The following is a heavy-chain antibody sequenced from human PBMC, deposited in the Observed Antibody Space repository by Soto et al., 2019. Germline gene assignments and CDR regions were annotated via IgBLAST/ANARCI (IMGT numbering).Heavy chain of an antibody. Sequence: GGSLRLSCAASGFTFSSYSMNWVRQAPGKGLEWVSSISSSSSYIYYADSVKGRFTISRDNAKNSLYLQMNSLRAEDTAVYYCARDGATGTTGLWGRGTLVTVSS. CDR2: ISSSSSYI. D-gene: IGHD1-1*01. V-gene: IGHV3-21*01. CDR3: ARDGATGTTGL. J-gene: IGHJ2*01. CDR1: GFTFSSYS.